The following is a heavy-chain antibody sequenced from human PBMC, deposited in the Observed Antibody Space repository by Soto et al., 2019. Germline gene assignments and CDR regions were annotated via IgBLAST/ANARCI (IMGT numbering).Heavy chain of an antibody. J-gene: IGHJ4*02. Sequence: QVQLVESGGGVVQPGKSLRLSCAVSGFNFRSLAVHWVRQAPGKGPEWVAAVSSDGMNVHYADSVKGGFTISRDDSETTVYLQLNSLSGDDTAMYYRAKGPISMMVVGYFAYWGQGTPVTVSS. V-gene: IGHV3-30*18. CDR1: GFNFRSLA. D-gene: IGHD3-3*02. CDR2: VSSDGMNV. CDR3: AKGPISMMVVGYFAY.